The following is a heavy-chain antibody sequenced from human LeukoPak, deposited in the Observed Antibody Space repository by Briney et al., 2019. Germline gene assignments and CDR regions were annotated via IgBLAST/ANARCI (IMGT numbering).Heavy chain of an antibody. Sequence: PGGSLRLSCAASGFTFTTYWMGWVRQAPGKGPEWVANINQVGSSKYFVDSVKGRFIISRDNAKNSLYLQMNRLRSDDTAVYYCARASYDSSDYEYFQHWGQGTLVTVSS. V-gene: IGHV3-7*03. J-gene: IGHJ1*01. CDR2: INQVGSSK. D-gene: IGHD3-22*01. CDR3: ARASYDSSDYEYFQH. CDR1: GFTFTTYW.